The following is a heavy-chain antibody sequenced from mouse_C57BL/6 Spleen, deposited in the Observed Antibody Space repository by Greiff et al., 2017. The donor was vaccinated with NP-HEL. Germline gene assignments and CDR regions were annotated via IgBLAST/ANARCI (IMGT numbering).Heavy chain of an antibody. CDR1: GYTFTDYN. J-gene: IGHJ4*01. V-gene: IGHV1-18*01. D-gene: IGHD1-1*01. CDR2: INPNNGGT. Sequence: VQLQQSGPELVKPGASVKIPCKASGYTFTDYNMDWVKQSHGKSLEWIGDINPNNGGTIYNQKFKGKATLTVDKSSSTAYMELRSLTSEDTAVYYCARCTTVVNYAMDYWGQGTSVTVSS. CDR3: ARCTTVVNYAMDY.